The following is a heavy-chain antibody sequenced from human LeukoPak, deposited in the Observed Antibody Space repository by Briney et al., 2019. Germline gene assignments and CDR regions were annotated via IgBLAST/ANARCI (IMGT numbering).Heavy chain of an antibody. CDR2: ISGSGGST. V-gene: IGHV3-23*01. J-gene: IGHJ4*02. CDR1: GITLSNYG. Sequence: GGSLRLSCAVSGITLSNYGMSWVRQAPGKGLEWVAGISGSGGSTNYADSVKGRFTVSRDNPENTLYLQMNSLRAEDTAVYFCAKRGVVIRVILVGFHKEAYYFDSWGQGALVTVSS. CDR3: AKRGVVIRVILVGFHKEAYYFDS. D-gene: IGHD3-22*01.